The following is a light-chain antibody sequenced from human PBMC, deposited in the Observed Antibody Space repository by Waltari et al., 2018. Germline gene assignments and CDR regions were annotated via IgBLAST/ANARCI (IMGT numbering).Light chain of an antibody. V-gene: IGKV3-15*01. CDR2: NTN. CDR1: QSVDNK. Sequence: EIVMTQSPATLSVSQGESATLSCRASQSVDNKLAWYQQKVGQGPRLLIYNTNTRANGVPARFSGSGSGTDYTLTITSQQSEDFAVYYCQQYHHWPPYTFGQGTKLDLK. CDR3: QQYHHWPPYT. J-gene: IGKJ2*01.